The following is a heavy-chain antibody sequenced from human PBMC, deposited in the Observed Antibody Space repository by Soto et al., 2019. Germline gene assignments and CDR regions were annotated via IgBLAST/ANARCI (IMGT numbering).Heavy chain of an antibody. J-gene: IGHJ4*02. D-gene: IGHD6-6*01. CDR2: ISYDESHK. Sequence: QVQLVESGGGVVQPGKSLRLSCAASGFTLRSYGMHWVRQAPGKGLEWLAVISYDESHKYYADSVKGRFTIYRDTSNNALYLQMYRMRVEEPAVYYCAKEMFPRKVLDSSSPCGGYWGKGTAVTVSS. V-gene: IGHV3-30*18. CDR3: AKEMFPRKVLDSSSPCGGY. CDR1: GFTLRSYG.